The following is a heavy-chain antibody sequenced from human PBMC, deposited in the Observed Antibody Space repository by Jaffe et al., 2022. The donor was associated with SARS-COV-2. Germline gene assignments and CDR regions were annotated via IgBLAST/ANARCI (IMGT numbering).Heavy chain of an antibody. CDR2: IGNPGDT. CDR3: ARGGGFDY. J-gene: IGHJ4*02. V-gene: IGHV3-13*01. CDR1: GFTFSSFD. D-gene: IGHD3-16*01. Sequence: EVQLVESGGGLVQPGGSLRLSCAASGFTFSSFDMHWVRQTAGKGLEWVSGIGNPGDTYYTDSVKGRFTISRENAKNSLYLQMNSLRAGDTAVYYCARGGGFDYWGQGTLVTVSS.